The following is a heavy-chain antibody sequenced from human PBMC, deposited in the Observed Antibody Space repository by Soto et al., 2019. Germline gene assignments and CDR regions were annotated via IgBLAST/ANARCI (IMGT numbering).Heavy chain of an antibody. D-gene: IGHD3-3*01. J-gene: IGHJ6*02. CDR2: IYHSGST. CDR3: ARVRESVYYYGMDV. V-gene: IGHV4-4*02. Sequence: SETLSLTCAVSGGAISSSNWWSWVRQPPGKGLEWIGEIYHSGSTNYNPSLKSRVTISVDKSKNQFSLKLSSVTAADTAVYYCARVRESVYYYGMDVWGQGTTVTSP. CDR1: GGAISSSNW.